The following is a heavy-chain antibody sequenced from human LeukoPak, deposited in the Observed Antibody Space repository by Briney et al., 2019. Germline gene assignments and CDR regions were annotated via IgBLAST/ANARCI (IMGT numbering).Heavy chain of an antibody. J-gene: IGHJ6*02. V-gene: IGHV3-23*01. Sequence: GGSLRLSCAASGFTFSSYAMSWVRQAPGKGLEWVSAISGSGGSIYYADSVKGRFTISRDNAKNSLYLQMNSLRAEDTAVYYCARDSRYYYDSSGYYSIDYYGMDVWGQGTTVTVSS. CDR2: ISGSGGSI. D-gene: IGHD3-22*01. CDR3: ARDSRYYYDSSGYYSIDYYGMDV. CDR1: GFTFSSYA.